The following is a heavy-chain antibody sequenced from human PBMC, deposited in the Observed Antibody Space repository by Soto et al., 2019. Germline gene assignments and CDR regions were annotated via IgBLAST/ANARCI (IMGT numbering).Heavy chain of an antibody. CDR1: GFTFSGSA. CDR2: IRSKANSYAT. CDR3: TRHDPSSIAAAGAFDY. J-gene: IGHJ4*02. V-gene: IGHV3-73*01. Sequence: GGSLRLSCAASGFTFSGSAMHWVRQASGKGLEWVGRIRSKANSYATAYAASVKGRFTISRDDSKNTAYLQMNSLKTEDTAVYYCTRHDPSSIAAAGAFDYWGQGTLVTVSP. D-gene: IGHD6-13*01.